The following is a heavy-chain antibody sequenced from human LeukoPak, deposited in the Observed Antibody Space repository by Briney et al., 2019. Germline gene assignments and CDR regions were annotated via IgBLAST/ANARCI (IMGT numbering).Heavy chain of an antibody. D-gene: IGHD3-3*01. J-gene: IGHJ3*02. V-gene: IGHV1-69*05. CDR1: GGTFSSYA. CDR3: ARHGGISIFGVAQPGGAFDI. CDR2: IIPIFGTA. Sequence: SVKVSCKASGGTFSSYAISWVRQAPGQGLEWMGGIIPIFGTANYAQKLQGRVTITTDESTSTAYMELSSLRSEDTAVYYCARHGGISIFGVAQPGGAFDIWGQGTMATVSS.